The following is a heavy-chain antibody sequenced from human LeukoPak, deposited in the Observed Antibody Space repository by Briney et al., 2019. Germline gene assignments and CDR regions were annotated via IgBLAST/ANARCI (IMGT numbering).Heavy chain of an antibody. CDR3: ARRGQQLVGGYY. J-gene: IGHJ4*02. CDR1: GGSISSSSYY. V-gene: IGHV4-39*01. Sequence: PSETLSLTCTVSGGSISSSSYYWGWIRQPPGKGLEWIGSIYYSGSTYYNPSLKSRVTISVDTSKNQFSLKLSSVTAADTAVYYCARRGQQLVGGYYWGQGTLVTVSS. D-gene: IGHD6-13*01. CDR2: IYYSGST.